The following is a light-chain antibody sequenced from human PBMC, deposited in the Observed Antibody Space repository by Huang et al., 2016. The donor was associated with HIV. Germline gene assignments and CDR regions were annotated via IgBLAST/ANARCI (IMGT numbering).Light chain of an antibody. Sequence: QLTQSPSSLSMSVGDRVIITCQASQDIATSLAWYQHKPGRAPKLLISAASTLQSGVPSRFSGGSAGTYFTLIISSLQPEDFATYYCQQRHSYPITFGQGTRLDIK. J-gene: IGKJ5*01. V-gene: IGKV1-9*01. CDR1: QDIATS. CDR2: AAS. CDR3: QQRHSYPIT.